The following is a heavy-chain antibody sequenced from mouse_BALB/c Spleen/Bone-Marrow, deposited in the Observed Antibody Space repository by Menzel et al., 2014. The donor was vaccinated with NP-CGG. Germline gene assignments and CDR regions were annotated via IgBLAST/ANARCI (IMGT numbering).Heavy chain of an antibody. J-gene: IGHJ3*01. CDR3: ANYYGSTWFAY. CDR2: ISDGGSYT. CDR1: GFTFSDYY. Sequence: DVKLVESGGGLVKPGGSLKLSCAASGFTFSDYYMYWVRQTPEKRLEWVATISDGGSYTYYPDSMKGRFTISRDNAKNNLYLQMSSLKSEDTAMYYCANYYGSTWFAYWGQGTLVTVSA. D-gene: IGHD1-1*01. V-gene: IGHV5-4*02.